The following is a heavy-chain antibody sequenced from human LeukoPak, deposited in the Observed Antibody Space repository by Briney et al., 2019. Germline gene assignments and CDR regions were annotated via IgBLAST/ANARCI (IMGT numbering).Heavy chain of an antibody. Sequence: PGGSLRLSCAASGFTFSSYAISWGRQAPGKGLEWVSAISGSGGSTYYADSVKGRFTISRDNSKNTLYLQMNSLRAEDTAVYYCAKDTYYYDSSGYRHFDYWGQGTLVTVSS. CDR2: ISGSGGST. J-gene: IGHJ4*02. D-gene: IGHD3-22*01. V-gene: IGHV3-23*01. CDR1: GFTFSSYA. CDR3: AKDTYYYDSSGYRHFDY.